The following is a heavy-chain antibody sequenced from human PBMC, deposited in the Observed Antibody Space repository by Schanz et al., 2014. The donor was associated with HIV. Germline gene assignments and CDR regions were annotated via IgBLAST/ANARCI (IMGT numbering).Heavy chain of an antibody. CDR3: AKPEYDSSGNSQSHFDY. CDR2: ITESGGRT. D-gene: IGHD3-22*01. J-gene: IGHJ4*02. V-gene: IGHV3-23*01. Sequence: EVQLLESGGGLVQPGGSLRLSCSASGFTFDNYAMTWVRQAPGKGLEWVSSITESGGRTYSADSVNGRFTISRDNSKNTLYLQMTTLRTEDTAVYYCAKPEYDSSGNSQSHFDYWGQGTLVTVSS. CDR1: GFTFDNYA.